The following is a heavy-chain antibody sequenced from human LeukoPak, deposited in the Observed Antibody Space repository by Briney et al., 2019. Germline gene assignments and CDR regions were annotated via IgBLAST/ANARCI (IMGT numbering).Heavy chain of an antibody. V-gene: IGHV5-51*01. CDR2: IYPGDSDT. J-gene: IGHJ4*02. Sequence: GESLKISFKGSGYRFTSYWIGWVRPMPGKGLEWMGIIYPGDSDTRYSPSFQGQVTISADKSISTAYLQWSSLKASDTAMYYCARLGNSDSSGYYYYWGQGTLVTVSS. CDR1: GYRFTSYW. CDR3: ARLGNSDSSGYYYY. D-gene: IGHD3-22*01.